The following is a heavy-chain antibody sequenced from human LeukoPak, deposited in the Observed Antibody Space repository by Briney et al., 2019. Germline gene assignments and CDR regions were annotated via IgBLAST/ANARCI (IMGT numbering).Heavy chain of an antibody. V-gene: IGHV4-34*01. Sequence: SETLSLTCVVYGGSFSGYYGSWIRQPPAKGLEWIGEINHSGSTNYNPSLKSRVTISVDTSKNQFSLKLSSVTAADTAVYYCAREGEDYGDYAYDYWGQGTLVTVSS. CDR3: AREGEDYGDYAYDY. CDR1: GGSFSGYY. CDR2: INHSGST. J-gene: IGHJ4*02. D-gene: IGHD4-17*01.